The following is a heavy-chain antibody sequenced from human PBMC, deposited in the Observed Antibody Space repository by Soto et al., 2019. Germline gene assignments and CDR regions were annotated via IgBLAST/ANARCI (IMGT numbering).Heavy chain of an antibody. CDR3: AHSPDNPGIAVAAPHAFDI. J-gene: IGHJ3*02. D-gene: IGHD6-19*01. V-gene: IGHV2-5*02. Sequence: QITLKESGPTLVKPTQTLTLTCTFSGFSLSTSGVGVGWIRQPPGKALEWLALIYWDDDKRYSPSLKSRLTITKDTSKNQVVLTMTNMDPVDTATYYCAHSPDNPGIAVAAPHAFDIWGQGTMVTVSS. CDR2: IYWDDDK. CDR1: GFSLSTSGVG.